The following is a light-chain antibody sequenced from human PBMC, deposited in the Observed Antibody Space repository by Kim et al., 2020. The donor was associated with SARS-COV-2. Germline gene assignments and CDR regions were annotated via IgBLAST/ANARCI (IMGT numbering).Light chain of an antibody. Sequence: QSALTQPRSVSGSPGQSVTMSCTGTSSDVGGYNYVSWYQQHPGKAPKLMIYDVTERPSGVPDRFSASKSGNTASLTISGLQAEDEADYYCCSYAGSPPYVFGTGTKVTVL. V-gene: IGLV2-11*01. J-gene: IGLJ1*01. CDR1: SSDVGGYNY. CDR3: CSYAGSPPYV. CDR2: DVT.